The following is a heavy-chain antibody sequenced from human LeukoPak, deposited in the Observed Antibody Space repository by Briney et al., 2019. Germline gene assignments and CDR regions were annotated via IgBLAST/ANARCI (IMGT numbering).Heavy chain of an antibody. CDR3: AVSYYYGSGSYYKPSPFDY. V-gene: IGHV3-64*01. J-gene: IGHJ4*02. Sequence: PGGSLRLSCAASGFTFSSYAMHWVRQAPGKGLEYVSAISSNGGSTYYANSVKGRFTISRDNSKNTLYLQMGSLRAEDMAVYYCAVSYYYGSGSYYKPSPFDYWGQGTLVTVSS. CDR2: ISSNGGST. CDR1: GFTFSSYA. D-gene: IGHD3-10*01.